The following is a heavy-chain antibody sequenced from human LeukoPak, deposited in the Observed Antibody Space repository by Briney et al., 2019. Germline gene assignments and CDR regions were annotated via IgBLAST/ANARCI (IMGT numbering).Heavy chain of an antibody. J-gene: IGHJ4*02. V-gene: IGHV4-31*03. CDR2: IHYSGST. Sequence: NPSQTLSLTCTVSGGSISSGGNYWSWIRQHPAKGLEWIGYIHYSGSTYHNPSLKSRGTISVGTSKNQFSLKLSSVTAADTAVYYCARGGDTSFDHWGQGTLVTVSS. CDR3: ARGGDTSFDH. D-gene: IGHD2-2*01. CDR1: GGSISSGGNY.